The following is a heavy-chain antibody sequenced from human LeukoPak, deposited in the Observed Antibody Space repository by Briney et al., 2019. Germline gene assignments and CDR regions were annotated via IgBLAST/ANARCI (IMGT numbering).Heavy chain of an antibody. V-gene: IGHV3-30*03. Sequence: PGRSLRLSCAASGFTFSSYGMHWARQAPGKGLEWVAVISHDGSNKYYADSVEGRFTISRDNSKNTLYLQMNSLRAEDTAVHYCARDHSSSSSYYFDYWGQGTLVTVSS. J-gene: IGHJ4*02. D-gene: IGHD6-6*01. CDR2: ISHDGSNK. CDR3: ARDHSSSSSYYFDY. CDR1: GFTFSSYG.